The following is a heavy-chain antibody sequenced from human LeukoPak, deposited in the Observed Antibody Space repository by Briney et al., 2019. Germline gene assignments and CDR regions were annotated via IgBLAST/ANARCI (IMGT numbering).Heavy chain of an antibody. CDR2: IYYSGST. V-gene: IGHV4-59*01. Sequence: SETLSLTCTVSGGSINSYYWTWIRQPPGKGLEWIGYIYYSGSTNYNPSLKSRVTISVDTSKNQFSLKLSSVTAADTAVYYCARRLGWGSANYFDYWGQGTLVTVSS. J-gene: IGHJ4*02. CDR1: GGSINSYY. D-gene: IGHD3-16*01. CDR3: ARRLGWGSANYFDY.